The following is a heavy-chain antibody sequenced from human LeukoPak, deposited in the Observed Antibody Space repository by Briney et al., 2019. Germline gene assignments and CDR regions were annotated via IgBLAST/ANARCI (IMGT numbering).Heavy chain of an antibody. CDR1: GFTVSSYS. J-gene: IGHJ3*02. CDR3: ARDWLTFAFDI. D-gene: IGHD2/OR15-2a*01. V-gene: IGHV3-21*01. CDR2: ISSSSSYV. Sequence: GGSPRLSCAASGFTVSSYSMNWVRQAPGKGLEWVSSISSSSSYVYYADSVKGRFTISRDNAKNSLYLQMNSLRAEDTAVYYCARDWLTFAFDIWGQGTMVTVSS.